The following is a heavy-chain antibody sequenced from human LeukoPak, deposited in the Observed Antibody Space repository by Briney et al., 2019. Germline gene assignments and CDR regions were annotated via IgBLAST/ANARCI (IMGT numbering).Heavy chain of an antibody. D-gene: IGHD6-19*01. CDR3: ARESHSSGSPYYFDY. V-gene: IGHV3-74*01. CDR2: INSDGSST. Sequence: GGSLRLSCAASGISFTSYAMNWVRQAPGKGLVWVSRINSDGSSTSYADSVKGRFTISRDNAKNTLYLQMNSLRAEDTAVYYCARESHSSGSPYYFDYWGQGTLVTVSS. CDR1: GISFTSYA. J-gene: IGHJ4*02.